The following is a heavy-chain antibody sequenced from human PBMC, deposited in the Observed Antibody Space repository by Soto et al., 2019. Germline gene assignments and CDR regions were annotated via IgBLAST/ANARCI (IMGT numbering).Heavy chain of an antibody. CDR3: ARDRCTNGVCYAPSDY. CDR2: ISSNGRST. Sequence: EVQLVESGGGLVQPGGSLRLSCATSGFTFSTYAMHWVRQAPGKGLEYVSAISSNGRSTYYGNSVKGRFTISRDNSKNTLYLQMDSLRAEDMAVYYCARDRCTNGVCYAPSDYWGQGTLVTVSS. J-gene: IGHJ4*02. D-gene: IGHD2-8*01. CDR1: GFTFSTYA. V-gene: IGHV3-64*01.